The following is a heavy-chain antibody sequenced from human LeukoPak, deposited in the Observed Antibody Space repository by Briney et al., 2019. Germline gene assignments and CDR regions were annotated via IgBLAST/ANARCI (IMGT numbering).Heavy chain of an antibody. Sequence: SETLSLTCTVSGGSISSYYWSWIRQPPGKGLEWIGYIFYSGGTDYNPSLKSRVTMSVDTSKTQFSLKLSSVTAADTAVYYCARGVGLHVYYFDYWGQGSLVTVSS. J-gene: IGHJ4*02. V-gene: IGHV4-59*01. CDR1: GGSISSYY. CDR3: ARGVGLHVYYFDY. CDR2: IFYSGGT. D-gene: IGHD3-16*01.